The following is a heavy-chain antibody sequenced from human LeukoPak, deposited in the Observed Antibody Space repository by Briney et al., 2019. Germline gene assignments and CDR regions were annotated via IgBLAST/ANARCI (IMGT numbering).Heavy chain of an antibody. CDR1: GFTVSSNY. CDR2: IYSGGST. Sequence: GGSLRLSCAASGFTVSSNYMSWVRQAPGKGLEWVSVIYSGGSTYYADSVKGRFTISRDNSKNTLYLQMNSLRAEDTAVYYCARDSSSGYDLQPFDYWGQGTLVTVSS. J-gene: IGHJ4*02. V-gene: IGHV3-66*01. D-gene: IGHD5-12*01. CDR3: ARDSSSGYDLQPFDY.